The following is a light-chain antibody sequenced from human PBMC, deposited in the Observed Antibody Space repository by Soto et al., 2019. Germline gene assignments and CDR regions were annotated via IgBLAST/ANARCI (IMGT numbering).Light chain of an antibody. J-gene: IGKJ5*01. V-gene: IGKV3-11*01. CDR1: QSINY. CDR3: QYRKT. Sequence: EVVLTQSPATLSLSPGERVTLSCRASQSINYLAWNQHKPGQPPRLLIDDVSNRAIGIPARFSGSGSGTDFTLTISSLEPEDFAVYYCQYRKTFGQGTRLEIK. CDR2: DVS.